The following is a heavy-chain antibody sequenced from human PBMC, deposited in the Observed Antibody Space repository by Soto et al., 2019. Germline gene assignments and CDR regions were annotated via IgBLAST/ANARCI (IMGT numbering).Heavy chain of an antibody. V-gene: IGHV5-51*01. D-gene: IGHD1-26*01. J-gene: IGHJ4*02. CDR2: IYLGDSDT. CDR1: AYIFTSSW. CDR3: ARLLDSNSASYHDPY. Sequence: GESLKISCKGSAYIFTSSWIGWVRQMPGKGLEWMGVIYLGDSDTRYSPSFQGQVTISADRSITTAYLQWSSLKASDTAMYYCARLLDSNSASYHDPYWGQGTLVTVSS.